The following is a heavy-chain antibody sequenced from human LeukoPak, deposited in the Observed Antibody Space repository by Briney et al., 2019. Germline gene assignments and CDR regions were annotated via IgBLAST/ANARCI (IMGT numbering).Heavy chain of an antibody. CDR1: GFTFSSYN. CDR2: ITSTGSYT. V-gene: IGHV3-21*01. J-gene: IGHJ4*02. CDR3: ARAYPYYYGSGSYFDY. D-gene: IGHD3-10*01. Sequence: GGSLRLSCAASGFTFSSYNMNWVRQAPGKGLEWVSSITSTGSYTFYADSVKGRFTISRDNAKNSLYLQMNSLRAEDTAVYYCARAYPYYYGSGSYFDYWGQGTLVTVSS.